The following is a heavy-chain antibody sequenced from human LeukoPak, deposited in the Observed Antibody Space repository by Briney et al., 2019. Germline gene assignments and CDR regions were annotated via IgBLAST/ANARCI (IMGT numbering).Heavy chain of an antibody. J-gene: IGHJ4*02. CDR1: RGTYSSYA. D-gene: IGHD2-15*01. CDR2: IIPIFGTA. V-gene: IGHV1-69*01. Sequence: GSSVKVSCKASRGTYSSYAISWVRQAPGQELEWMGGIIPIFGTANYAQKFQGRVTITADESTSTAYMELSSLRSEDTAVYYCAREVEEYCSGGSCYGAHYWGQGTLVTVSS. CDR3: AREVEEYCSGGSCYGAHY.